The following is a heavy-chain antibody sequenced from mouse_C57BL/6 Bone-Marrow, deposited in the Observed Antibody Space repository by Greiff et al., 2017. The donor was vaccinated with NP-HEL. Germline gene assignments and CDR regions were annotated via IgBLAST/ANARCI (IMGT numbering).Heavy chain of an antibody. V-gene: IGHV3-1*01. Sequence: QLQQSGPGMVKPSQSLSLTCTVTGYSITSGYDWHWIRHFPGNKLEWMGYISYSGSTNYNPSLKSRISITHDTSKNHFFLKLNSVTTEDTATYYCARRGGRPYAMDYWGQGTSVTVSP. CDR3: ARRGGRPYAMDY. CDR2: ISYSGST. CDR1: GYSITSGYD. J-gene: IGHJ4*01.